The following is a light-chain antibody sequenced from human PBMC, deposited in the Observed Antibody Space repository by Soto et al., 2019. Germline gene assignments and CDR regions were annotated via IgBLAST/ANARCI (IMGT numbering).Light chain of an antibody. CDR3: QSDDITLSGSV. CDR2: DNK. CDR1: SSNIGTNP. V-gene: IGLV1-44*01. J-gene: IGLJ1*01. Sequence: QSVLTQPPSASGTPGQRVTISCSGGSSNIGTNPVAWYQQLPGMAPKLLIYDNKKRPSGVPDRFSGSRSGTSASLAISGLQSEDEADYYCQSDDITLSGSVFGTGTKVTVL.